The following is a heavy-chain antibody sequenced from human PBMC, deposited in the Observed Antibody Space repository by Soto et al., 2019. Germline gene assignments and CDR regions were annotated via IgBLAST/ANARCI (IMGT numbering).Heavy chain of an antibody. Sequence: QVQLQESGPGLVKPSETLSLSCTVSGGSINSYYWSWIRQSPGKRMEWIGYVHHSWGSSYNPSLQSRVAISLVTSKSQFSLKVTSVTATDTAVYYCARQGFGPLHGLVDVWGQGTTVTVSS. V-gene: IGHV4-59*08. D-gene: IGHD3-10*01. CDR3: ARQGFGPLHGLVDV. J-gene: IGHJ6*02. CDR1: GGSINSYY. CDR2: VHHSWGS.